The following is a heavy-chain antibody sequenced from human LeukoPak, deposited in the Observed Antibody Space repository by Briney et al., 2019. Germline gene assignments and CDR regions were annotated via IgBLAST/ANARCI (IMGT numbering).Heavy chain of an antibody. J-gene: IGHJ4*02. D-gene: IGHD3-16*02. CDR1: GYTFTSYD. CDR2: MNPNSGDT. V-gene: IGHV1-8*01. CDR3: ARGPRDYDYVCGSYRPYDY. Sequence: ASVKVSCKASGYTFTSYDINWVRQATGQGLEWMGWMNPNSGDTGYAQKFQGRVTMTRNTSISTAYMELSSLRSEDTAVYYCARGPRDYDYVCGSYRPYDYWGQGTLVTVSS.